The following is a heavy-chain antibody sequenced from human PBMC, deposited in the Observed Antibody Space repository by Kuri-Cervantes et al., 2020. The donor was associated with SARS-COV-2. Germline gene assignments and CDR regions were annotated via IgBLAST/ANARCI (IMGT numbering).Heavy chain of an antibody. CDR1: GGTFSSYA. Sequence: GGSLRLSCKASGGTFSSYAISWVRQAPGQGLEWMGGIIPILGIANYAQKFQGRVTITADKSTSTAYMELSSLRSEDTAVYYCARAGYYGSGPFSAARDVWGQGTTVTVSS. J-gene: IGHJ6*02. CDR2: IIPILGIA. CDR3: ARAGYYGSGPFSAARDV. D-gene: IGHD3-10*01. V-gene: IGHV1-69*10.